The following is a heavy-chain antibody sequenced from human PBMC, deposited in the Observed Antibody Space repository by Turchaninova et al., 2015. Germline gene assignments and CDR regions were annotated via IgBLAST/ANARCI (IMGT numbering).Heavy chain of an antibody. D-gene: IGHD6-13*01. CDR1: GGSISSYY. Sequence: QVQLQESGPGLVKPSETLSLTCTVSGGSISSYYWSWIRQPPGKGLEWIGYIYYSGSTNCNPSLKSRVTISVDTSKNQFSLKLSSVTAADTAVYYCAREGASSSWGIWGQGTMVTVSS. CDR3: AREGASSSWGI. J-gene: IGHJ3*02. CDR2: IYYSGST. V-gene: IGHV4-59*01.